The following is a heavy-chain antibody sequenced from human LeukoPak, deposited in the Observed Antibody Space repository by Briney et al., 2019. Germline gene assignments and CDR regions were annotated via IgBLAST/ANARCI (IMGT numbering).Heavy chain of an antibody. V-gene: IGHV3-30-3*01. J-gene: IGHJ4*02. D-gene: IGHD2-15*01. CDR3: ARDEDYSLDY. CDR1: GFTFSSYA. Sequence: PGGSLRLSCAASGFTFSSYAMHWVRQAPGKGLEWVAVISYDGSNKYYADSVKGRFTISRDNSKNTLYLRMNSLRAEDTAVYYCARDEDYSLDYWGQGTLVTVSS. CDR2: ISYDGSNK.